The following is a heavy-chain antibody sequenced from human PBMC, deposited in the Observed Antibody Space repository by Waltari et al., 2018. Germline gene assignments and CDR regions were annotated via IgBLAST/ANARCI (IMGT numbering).Heavy chain of an antibody. CDR3: ARTDIVVVPAAIPMDV. CDR1: GGTFSSYA. V-gene: IGHV1-18*01. J-gene: IGHJ6*02. Sequence: QVQLVQSGAEVKKPGSSVKVSCKASGGTFSSYAISWVRQAPGQGLEWMGWISAYNGNTNYAQKLQGRVTMTTDTSTSTAYMELRSLRSDDTAVYYCARTDIVVVPAAIPMDVWGQGTTVTVSS. D-gene: IGHD2-2*02. CDR2: ISAYNGNT.